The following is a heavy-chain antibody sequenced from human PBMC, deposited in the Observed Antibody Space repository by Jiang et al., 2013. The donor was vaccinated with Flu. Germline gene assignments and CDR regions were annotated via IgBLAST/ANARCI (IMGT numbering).Heavy chain of an antibody. Sequence: LSLTCAVSGAPSTVVVTPGNWIRQSPGKGLEWIGYIYHTGSTHYNPSLKSRVTISLDRSRNQFSLNLNSVTAADTAVYYCARVQSGYYLAFDIWGQGTMVTVSS. CDR2: IYHTGST. J-gene: IGHJ3*02. CDR1: GAPSTVVVTP. D-gene: IGHD3-22*01. CDR3: ARVQSGYYLAFDI. V-gene: IGHV4-30-2*06.